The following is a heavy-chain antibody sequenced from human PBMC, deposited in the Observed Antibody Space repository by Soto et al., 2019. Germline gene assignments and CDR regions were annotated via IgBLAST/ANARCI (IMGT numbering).Heavy chain of an antibody. D-gene: IGHD7-27*01. CDR2: ISESGGST. CDR3: ARDTGDGTFDF. Sequence: RLSCAASGFTFSSCAMSLVLQAPGKGLAWVSAISESGGSTYSADSVKGRFTISRDNSKNTLYLQMSSLRAEDTAVYYCARDTGDGTFDFWGQGTLVNVSS. V-gene: IGHV3-23*01. CDR1: GFTFSSCA. J-gene: IGHJ4*02.